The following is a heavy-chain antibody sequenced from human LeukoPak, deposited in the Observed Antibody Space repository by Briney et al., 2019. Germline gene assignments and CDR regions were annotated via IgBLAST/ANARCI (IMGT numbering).Heavy chain of an antibody. CDR1: GFTFSNYG. CDR3: ARDHREIMTFDSFDM. D-gene: IGHD3-16*01. J-gene: IGHJ3*02. V-gene: IGHV3-33*01. Sequence: GRSLRLSCAASGFTFSNYGMHWVRQAPGKGLEWVAVIWYDGRNKYYRDSVKGRFTISRDNSENTLYLHMNSLRAEDTAVYYCARDHREIMTFDSFDMWGQGTMVTVSS. CDR2: IWYDGRNK.